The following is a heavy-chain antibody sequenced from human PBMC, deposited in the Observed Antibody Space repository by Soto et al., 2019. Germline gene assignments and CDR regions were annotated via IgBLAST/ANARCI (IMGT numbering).Heavy chain of an antibody. CDR2: ISGSGGST. V-gene: IGHV3-23*01. D-gene: IGHD6-6*01. CDR3: AKIVGIAARAEVSFDY. CDR1: GFTFSSYA. Sequence: GGSLRLSCAASGFTFSSYAMSWVRQAPGKGLEWVSAISGSGGSTYYADSVKGRFTISRDNSKNTLYLQMNSLRAEDTAVYYCAKIVGIAARAEVSFDYWGQGTLVTVSS. J-gene: IGHJ4*02.